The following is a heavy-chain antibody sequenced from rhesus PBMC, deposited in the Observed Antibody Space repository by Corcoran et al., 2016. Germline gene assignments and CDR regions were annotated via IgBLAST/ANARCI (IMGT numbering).Heavy chain of an antibody. CDR1: GGPFRSSH. J-gene: IGHJ4*01. CDR2: IYGGGRTT. D-gene: IGHD1-44*01. Sequence: QLQLQESGPGLVKPSETLSVTCSVSGGPFRSSHWSWIRQAPGKGLEWMGYIYGGGRTTNYNPSLKSRVTLSVDTSKNQFSLKLNSVTAADTAVYYCARIGNYNFDFWGQGLLVTVSS. CDR3: ARIGNYNFDF. V-gene: IGHV4-169*01.